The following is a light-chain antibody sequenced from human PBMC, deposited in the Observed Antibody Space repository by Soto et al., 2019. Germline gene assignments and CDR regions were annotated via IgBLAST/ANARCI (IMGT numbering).Light chain of an antibody. CDR2: DAS. CDR1: QSVSSY. V-gene: IGKV3-11*01. Sequence: EIVLTQSPGTLSLSPGERATLSCRASQSVSSYLAWFQQKPGQAPRLLIYDASKRATGIPARFRGSGFGTVYTLTISSLEPEDFAVYYCQQYGSSGTCGQGTKGDIK. J-gene: IGKJ1*01. CDR3: QQYGSSGT.